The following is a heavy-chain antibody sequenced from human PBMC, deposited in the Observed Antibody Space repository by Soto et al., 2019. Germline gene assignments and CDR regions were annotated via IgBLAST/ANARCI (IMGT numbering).Heavy chain of an antibody. V-gene: IGHV3-74*01. CDR3: ATIGGTYGPFDY. CDR1: GFTCSSYW. J-gene: IGHJ4*02. D-gene: IGHD3-16*01. CDR2: INGDGSGT. Sequence: GGSLRLSCAASGFTCSSYWMHWVRQAPGKGLVWVSRINGDGSGTTYADSVEGRFTISRDNGKNTLYLQMNSLRGEDRAVHYCATIGGTYGPFDYWGQGTLVTVSS.